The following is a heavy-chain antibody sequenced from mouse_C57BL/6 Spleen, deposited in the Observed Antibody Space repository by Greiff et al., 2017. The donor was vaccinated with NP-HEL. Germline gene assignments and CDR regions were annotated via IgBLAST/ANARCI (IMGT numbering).Heavy chain of an antibody. Sequence: VQLQQSVAELVRPGASVKLSCTASGFNIKNTYMHWVKQRPEQGLEWIGRIDPANGNTKYAPKFQGKATITADTSSNTAYLQLSSLTSEDTASYYCARGGTTVVESPYAMDYWGQGTSVTVSS. V-gene: IGHV14-3*01. CDR1: GFNIKNTY. CDR2: IDPANGNT. D-gene: IGHD1-1*01. CDR3: ARGGTTVVESPYAMDY. J-gene: IGHJ4*01.